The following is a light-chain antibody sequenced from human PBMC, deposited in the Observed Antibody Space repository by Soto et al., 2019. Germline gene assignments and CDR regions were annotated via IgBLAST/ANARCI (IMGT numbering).Light chain of an antibody. CDR3: QQYDSRPRT. CDR1: HSVSSIY. V-gene: IGKV3-20*01. CDR2: GGS. Sequence: EIVLAQSPGPLSFSPGERATLSCRASHSVSSIYLGWYQQKPGQAPRLLMYGGSSRATGVPERFSGSGSGTDFTLNISRVEAEDFAVYYCQQYDSRPRTFGQGTRVEI. J-gene: IGKJ5*01.